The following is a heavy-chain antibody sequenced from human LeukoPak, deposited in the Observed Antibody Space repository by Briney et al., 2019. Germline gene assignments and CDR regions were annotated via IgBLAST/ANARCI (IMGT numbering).Heavy chain of an antibody. CDR1: GGSFSGYY. Sequence: SETLSLTCAVYGGSFSGYYWSWIRQPPGKGLEWIGEINHSRSTNYNPSLKGRVTISVDTSKNQFSLKLSSVTAADTAVYYCARGRARNSLGYFQHWGQGTLVTVSS. D-gene: IGHD2-21*01. V-gene: IGHV4-34*01. J-gene: IGHJ1*01. CDR3: ARGRARNSLGYFQH. CDR2: INHSRST.